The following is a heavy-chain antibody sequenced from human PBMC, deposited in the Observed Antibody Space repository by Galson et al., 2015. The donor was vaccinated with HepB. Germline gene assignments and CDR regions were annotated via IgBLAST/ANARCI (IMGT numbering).Heavy chain of an antibody. V-gene: IGHV5-10-1*01. Sequence: QSGAEVKKPGESLRISCKGSEYSFTSYWITWVRQMPGKGLEWMGKIDPSDSYTNYSPSFQDHVTISADKSISTAYLQWSSLKASDTAMYYCARLVDSYDGSGYYYNWGQGTLVTVSS. J-gene: IGHJ4*02. CDR1: EYSFTSYW. CDR3: ARLVDSYDGSGYYYN. D-gene: IGHD3-22*01. CDR2: IDPSDSYT.